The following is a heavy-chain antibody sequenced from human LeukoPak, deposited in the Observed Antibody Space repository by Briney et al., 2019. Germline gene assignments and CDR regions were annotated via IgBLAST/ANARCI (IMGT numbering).Heavy chain of an antibody. Sequence: SETLSLTCAVYGGSFSGYYWSWIRQPPGKGLEWIGEINHSGSTNYNPSLKSRVTISVDTSKNQFSLKLGSVTAADTAVYYCARGSGALDAFDIWGQGTMVTVPS. V-gene: IGHV4-34*01. J-gene: IGHJ3*02. CDR3: ARGSGALDAFDI. CDR1: GGSFSGYY. D-gene: IGHD1-26*01. CDR2: INHSGST.